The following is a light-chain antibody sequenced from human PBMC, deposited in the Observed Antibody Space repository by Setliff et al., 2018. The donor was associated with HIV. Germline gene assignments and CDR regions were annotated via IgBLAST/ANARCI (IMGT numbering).Light chain of an antibody. CDR2: DNH. V-gene: IGLV1-51*01. Sequence: QSALTQPPSVSAAPGQKVSISCSGSRSNIGDRSVSWYQHLPGTAPKLLIHDNHERPSGIPERFSGSTSGTSATLAISGLQTGDEADYYCGAWDTSLAVYVFGTGTKGTVL. CDR1: RSNIGDRS. J-gene: IGLJ1*01. CDR3: GAWDTSLAVYV.